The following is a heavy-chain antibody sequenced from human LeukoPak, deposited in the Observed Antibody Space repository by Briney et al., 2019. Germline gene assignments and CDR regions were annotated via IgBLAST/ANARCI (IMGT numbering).Heavy chain of an antibody. CDR2: ISGSGGST. CDR3: AKDVAPLPRAADY. V-gene: IGHV3-23*01. Sequence: PGGSLRLSCAASGFTFSSYAMSWVRQAPGKGLEGVSAISGSGGSTYYADSVKGRFTISRDNSKNTLYLQMNSLRAEDTAVYYCAKDVAPLPRAADYWGQGTLVTVSS. CDR1: GFTFSSYA. J-gene: IGHJ4*02. D-gene: IGHD1-14*01.